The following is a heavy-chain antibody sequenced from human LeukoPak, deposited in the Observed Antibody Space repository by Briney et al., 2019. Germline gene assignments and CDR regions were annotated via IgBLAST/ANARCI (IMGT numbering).Heavy chain of an antibody. CDR3: AKVPTIGRYYGMDV. D-gene: IGHD3-16*01. Sequence: GGSLRLSCAASGFTFSSYAMSWVHQAPGKGLEWVSAISGSGGSTYYADSVKGRFTISRDNSKNTLYLQMNSLRAEDTAVYYCAKVPTIGRYYGMDVWGQGTTVTVSS. CDR2: ISGSGGST. V-gene: IGHV3-23*01. CDR1: GFTFSSYA. J-gene: IGHJ6*02.